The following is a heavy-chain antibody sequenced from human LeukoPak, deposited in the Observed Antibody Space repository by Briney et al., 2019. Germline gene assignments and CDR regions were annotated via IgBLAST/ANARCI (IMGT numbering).Heavy chain of an antibody. CDR1: GGSISSSSYY. V-gene: IGHV4-39*01. D-gene: IGHD3-10*01. CDR2: IYYSGST. CDR3: ARLGRCFDY. J-gene: IGHJ4*02. Sequence: PSETLSLTCTVSGGSISSSSYYWGWIRQPPGKGLEWIGSIYYSGSTYYNPSLKSRVTISVDTSKNQFSLKLSSVTAADTAVYYCARLGRCFDYWGQGTLVTVSS.